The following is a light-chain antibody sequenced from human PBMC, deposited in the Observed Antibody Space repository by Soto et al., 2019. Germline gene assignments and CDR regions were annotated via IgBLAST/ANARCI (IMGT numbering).Light chain of an antibody. CDR1: QSVNSN. CDR3: QNFNNRLPE. CDR2: GAS. V-gene: IGKV3-15*01. Sequence: EMVMAQSPAILSVSPGESATLSCRASQSVNSNLAWYQQKRGQAPRLLIYGASTRATGIPARFSGSGSGTEFTLTITSLQSEDFAVYYCQNFNNRLPEFGKAT. J-gene: IGKJ1*01.